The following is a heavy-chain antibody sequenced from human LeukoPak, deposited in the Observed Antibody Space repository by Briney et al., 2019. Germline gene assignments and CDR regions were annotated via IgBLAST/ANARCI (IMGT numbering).Heavy chain of an antibody. CDR3: ARESRSSTSCYDY. V-gene: IGHV3-21*01. J-gene: IGHJ4*02. CDR1: GFTFSSYS. Sequence: GGSLRLSCAASGFTFSSYSMNWVRQAPGKGLEWVSSISSSSSYIYYADSVKGRFTISRDNAKNSLYLQMNSLRAEDTAVYYCARESRSSTSCYDYWGQGTLATVSS. CDR2: ISSSSSYI. D-gene: IGHD2-2*01.